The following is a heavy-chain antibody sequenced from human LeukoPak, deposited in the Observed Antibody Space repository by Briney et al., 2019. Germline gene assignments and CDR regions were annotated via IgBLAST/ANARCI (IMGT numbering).Heavy chain of an antibody. Sequence: SETLSLTCTVSGGSISSYYWSWIRQPPGKGLEWIGYIYYSGSTNYNPSLKSRVTISVDTSKNQFSLKLSSVTAADTAVYYCARASSPYDFWSGSGNWFDPWGQGTLVTVSS. J-gene: IGHJ5*02. CDR2: IYYSGST. D-gene: IGHD3-3*01. CDR3: ARASSPYDFWSGSGNWFDP. CDR1: GGSISSYY. V-gene: IGHV4-59*08.